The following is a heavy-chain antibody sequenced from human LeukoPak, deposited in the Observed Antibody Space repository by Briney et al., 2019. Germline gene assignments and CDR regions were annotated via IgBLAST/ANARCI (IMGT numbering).Heavy chain of an antibody. J-gene: IGHJ4*02. CDR3: TRVNTPVATFDY. Sequence: SETLSLTCAVYGGSFSGYYWSWIRQPPGKGLEWIATIPHSGSTYYNPSLRSRVTISVDTSKNQFSLKLSSVTAADTAVYYCTRVNTPVATFDYWGQGTLVTVSS. CDR1: GGSFSGYY. CDR2: IPHSGST. V-gene: IGHV4-34*01. D-gene: IGHD5-18*01.